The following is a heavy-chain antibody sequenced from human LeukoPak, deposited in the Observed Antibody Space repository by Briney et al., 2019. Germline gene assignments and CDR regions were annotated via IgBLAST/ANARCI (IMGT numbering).Heavy chain of an antibody. CDR2: IYYSGST. V-gene: IGHV4-39*01. D-gene: IGHD4-17*01. Sequence: SETLSLPCTLSGGSISSSSYYWGWIRQPPGKGLEWIVSIYYSGSTYYNPSLKSRVTISVDTSKNQFSLKLSSVTAADTAVYYCANTNDYALTCAYGGKGTRVTVSS. CDR1: GGSISSSSYY. J-gene: IGHJ4*02. CDR3: ANTNDYALTCAY.